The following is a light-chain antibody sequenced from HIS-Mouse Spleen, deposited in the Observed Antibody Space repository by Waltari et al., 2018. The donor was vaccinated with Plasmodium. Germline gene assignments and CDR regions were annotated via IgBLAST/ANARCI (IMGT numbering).Light chain of an antibody. Sequence: SYELTQPPSVSVSPGQTARITCPGDALPKQYAYWYQQHPGQAPVMVIYKDRERPTGIPERFSGSSSGTTVTLTISGVQAEDEADYYCQSADSSGTYQVFGGGTKLTVL. CDR3: QSADSSGTYQV. CDR2: KDR. V-gene: IGLV3-25*03. J-gene: IGLJ2*01. CDR1: ALPKQY.